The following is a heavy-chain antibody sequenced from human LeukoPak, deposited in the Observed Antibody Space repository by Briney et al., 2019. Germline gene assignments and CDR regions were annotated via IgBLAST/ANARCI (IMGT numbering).Heavy chain of an antibody. D-gene: IGHD1-1*01. CDR1: GFTFSSYA. V-gene: IGHV3-30-3*01. J-gene: IGHJ4*02. CDR3: ARFDELYYFDY. Sequence: QTGGSLGLSCAASGFTFSSYAMHWVRQAPGKGLEWVAVISYDGSNKYYADSVKGRFTISRDNSKNTLYLQMNSLRAEDTAVYYCARFDELYYFDYWGQGTLVTVSS. CDR2: ISYDGSNK.